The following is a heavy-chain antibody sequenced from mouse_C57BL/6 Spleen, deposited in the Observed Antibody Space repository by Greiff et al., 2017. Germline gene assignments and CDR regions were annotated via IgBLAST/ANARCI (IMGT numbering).Heavy chain of an antibody. CDR2: IYPGDGDT. J-gene: IGHJ2*01. D-gene: IGHD2-5*01. CDR3: ARGSNYEHFDY. Sequence: QVQLQQSGPELVKPGASVKISCKASGYAFSSSWMNWVKQRPGKGLEWIGRIYPGDGDTNYNEKFKSKATLTVDTSSSTAYMQLSSLTSEDSAVYYCARGSNYEHFDYWGQGTTLTVSS. CDR1: GYAFSSSW. V-gene: IGHV1-82*01.